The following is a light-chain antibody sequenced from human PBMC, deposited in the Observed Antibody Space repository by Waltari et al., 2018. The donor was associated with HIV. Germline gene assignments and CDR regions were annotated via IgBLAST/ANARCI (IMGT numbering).Light chain of an antibody. Sequence: SVLTQPPSASGTPGQRVTISCSGSSSNIGRNAVNWYQHLPGTAPKLLIYGNDGRPSGVRDGFSGSKSGTSASLAISGLQSEDEGDYYCATWDFSLNGRVVFGGGTKLTVL. V-gene: IGLV1-44*01. CDR1: SSNIGRNA. CDR3: ATWDFSLNGRVV. J-gene: IGLJ2*01. CDR2: GND.